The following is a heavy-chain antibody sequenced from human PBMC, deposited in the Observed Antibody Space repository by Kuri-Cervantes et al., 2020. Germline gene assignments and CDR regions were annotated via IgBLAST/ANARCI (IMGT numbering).Heavy chain of an antibody. V-gene: IGHV3-33*01. CDR3: ARVGYSSGWYEWFDP. CDR1: GFTFSSYG. Sequence: LSLTCAASGFTFSSYGMHWVRQAPGKGLEWVAVIWYDGSNKYYADSVKGRFTISRDSSKNTLYLQMNSLRAEDTAVYYCARVGYSSGWYEWFDPWGQGTLVTVSS. CDR2: IWYDGSNK. D-gene: IGHD6-19*01. J-gene: IGHJ5*02.